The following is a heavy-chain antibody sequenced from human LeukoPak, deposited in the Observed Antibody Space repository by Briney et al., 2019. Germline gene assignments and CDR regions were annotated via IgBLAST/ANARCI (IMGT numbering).Heavy chain of an antibody. CDR3: ARSITMIVDWFDP. Sequence: GGSLRLSCVASGFTITSYNMNWVRQAPGKGLEWVASITSGSDYIYYADSVKGRFTISRDNAKNSLYLQMNSLRAEDTAVYFCARSITMIVDWFDPWGQGTLVTVSS. CDR1: GFTITSYN. V-gene: IGHV3-21*01. CDR2: ITSGSDYI. D-gene: IGHD3-22*01. J-gene: IGHJ5*02.